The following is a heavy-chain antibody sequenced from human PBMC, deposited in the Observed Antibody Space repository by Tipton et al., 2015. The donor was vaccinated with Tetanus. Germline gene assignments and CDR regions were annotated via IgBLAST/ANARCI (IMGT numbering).Heavy chain of an antibody. V-gene: IGHV1-69*06. CDR3: ARTLAYCSRDACYHLRGYEF. CDR2: IFPQFGTS. CDR1: GGTFNTYA. Sequence: QSGAEVKKPGSSVRVSCKTSGGTFNTYAISWVRQAPGQGLEWMGGIFPQFGTSNYAPKFQDRVTMTADTSTGTVYMDLRSLRSDDTAVYYCARTLAYCSRDACYHLRGYEFWGQGTLVTVSS. D-gene: IGHD2-2*01. J-gene: IGHJ4*02.